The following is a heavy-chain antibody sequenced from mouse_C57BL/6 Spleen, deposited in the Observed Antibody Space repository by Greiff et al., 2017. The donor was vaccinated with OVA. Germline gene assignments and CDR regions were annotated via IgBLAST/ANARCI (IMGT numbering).Heavy chain of an antibody. CDR3: TRDYGLYAMDY. J-gene: IGHJ4*01. Sequence: EVMLVESGEGLVKPGGSLKLSCAASGFTFSSYAMSWVRQTPEKRLEWVAYISSGGDYIYYADTVKGRFTISRDNARNTLYLQMSSLKSEDTAMYYCTRDYGLYAMDYWGQGTSVTVSS. CDR1: GFTFSSYA. V-gene: IGHV5-9-1*02. D-gene: IGHD1-1*01. CDR2: ISSGGDYI.